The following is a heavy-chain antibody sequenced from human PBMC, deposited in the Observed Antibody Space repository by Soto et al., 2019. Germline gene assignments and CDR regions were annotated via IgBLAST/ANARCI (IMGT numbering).Heavy chain of an antibody. J-gene: IGHJ5*02. D-gene: IGHD6-6*01. Sequence: SETLSLTCTVSGGSISSYYWSWIRQPPGKGLEWIGYIYYSGSTNYNPSLKSRVTISVDTSKNQFSLKLSSVTAADTAVYYCAREVAWGIAARQNWFDPWGQGALVTVSS. CDR2: IYYSGST. V-gene: IGHV4-59*01. CDR1: GGSISSYY. CDR3: AREVAWGIAARQNWFDP.